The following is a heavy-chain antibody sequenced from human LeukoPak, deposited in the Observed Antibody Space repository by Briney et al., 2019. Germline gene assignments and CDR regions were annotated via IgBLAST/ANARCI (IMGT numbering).Heavy chain of an antibody. V-gene: IGHV5-51*01. CDR1: GYSFTTYW. CDR2: IYPGDSDT. D-gene: IGHD2-2*01. CDR3: ASQSLIPAPFDF. J-gene: IGHJ3*01. Sequence: KCGESLKISCKGSGYSFTTYWIAWVRQMPGKGLEWMGIIYPGDSDTRYSPSFQGQVTISADKSISTAYLQWSSLKASDTAMYYCASQSLIPAPFDFWGQGTMVTVSS.